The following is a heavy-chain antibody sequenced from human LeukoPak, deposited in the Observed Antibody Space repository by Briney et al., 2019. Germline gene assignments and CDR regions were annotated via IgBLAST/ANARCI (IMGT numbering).Heavy chain of an antibody. CDR1: GYTFTSYD. CDR2: MNPNSGNT. CDR3: ARDSGGGTYDFSD. J-gene: IGHJ4*02. V-gene: IGHV1-8*03. Sequence: VASVKVSCKASGYTFTSYDINWVRQATGQGLEWMGWMNPNSGNTGYAQKFQGRVTITRNTSISTAYMELISLRSEDTAVYYCARDSGGGTYDFSDWGQGTLVTVSS. D-gene: IGHD3-3*01.